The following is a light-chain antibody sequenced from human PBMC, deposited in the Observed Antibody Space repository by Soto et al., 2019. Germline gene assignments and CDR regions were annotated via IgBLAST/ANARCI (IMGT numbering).Light chain of an antibody. CDR1: QSVRSNF. Sequence: EIVLTQSPGTLSLSPGDRATLYCRASQSVRSNFLAWYQQKPGQAPRLLIYGASNRATGIPDRFSGSGSGTDFTLTITRLEPEDLAMYYCQLYDSLRTFGQGTKVEI. CDR2: GAS. CDR3: QLYDSLRT. V-gene: IGKV3-20*01. J-gene: IGKJ1*01.